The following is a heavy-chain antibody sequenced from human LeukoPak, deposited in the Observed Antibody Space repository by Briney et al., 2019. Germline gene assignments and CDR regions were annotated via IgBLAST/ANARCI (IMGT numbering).Heavy chain of an antibody. CDR2: IYPGDSEA. D-gene: IGHD3-22*01. CDR3: ARQNYYDNSAYYYAFDI. V-gene: IGHV5-51*01. CDR1: GYRFTSYW. J-gene: IGHJ3*02. Sequence: GESLKISFKGSGYRFTSYWIGWVRQMPGKGLEWMGIIYPGDSEARYSPSFQGQVTISADNPITTAYLQWSSLKASDTAIYYCARQNYYDNSAYYYAFDIWGQGTRVTVSS.